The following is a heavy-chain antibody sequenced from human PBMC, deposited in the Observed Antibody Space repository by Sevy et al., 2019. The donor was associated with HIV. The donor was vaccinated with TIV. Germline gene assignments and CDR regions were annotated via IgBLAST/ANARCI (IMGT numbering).Heavy chain of an antibody. CDR2: IKSKTDGGTT. CDR3: TKERVGAFEI. V-gene: IGHV3-15*01. CDR1: GFIFSNAW. Sequence: GGSLRLSCAASGFIFSNAWMNWVRQVPGKGLEWVGRIKSKTDGGTTDYAEPVKGRFTLSRDDSKNTLYLQIKSLKTEDTAEYYCTKERVGAFEIWGQGTMVTVSS. D-gene: IGHD3-3*01. J-gene: IGHJ3*02.